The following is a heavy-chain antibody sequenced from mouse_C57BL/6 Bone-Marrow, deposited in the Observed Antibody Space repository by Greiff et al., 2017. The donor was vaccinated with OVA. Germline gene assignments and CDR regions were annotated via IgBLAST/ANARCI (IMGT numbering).Heavy chain of an antibody. CDR3: ASPYYFDY. CDR1: GYTFTSYT. Sequence: QVQLQQSGAELARPGASVKMSCKASGYTFTSYTMHWVKQRPGQGLEWIGYINPSSGYTKYNQKFKDKATLTADKSSSTAYMQLRSLTSEDSAICYCASPYYFDYWGQGTTLTVSS. J-gene: IGHJ2*01. V-gene: IGHV1-4*01. CDR2: INPSSGYT.